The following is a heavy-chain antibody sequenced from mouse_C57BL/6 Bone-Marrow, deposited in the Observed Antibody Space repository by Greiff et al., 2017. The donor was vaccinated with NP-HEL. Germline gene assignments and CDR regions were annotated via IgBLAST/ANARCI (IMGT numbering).Heavy chain of an antibody. CDR2: IYPRSGNT. Sequence: ESGAELARPGASVKLSCKASGYTFTSYGISWVKQRTGQGLEWIGEIYPRSGNTYYNEKFKGKATLTADKSSSTAYMELRSLTSEDSAVYFCAREKNCRYFDYWGQGTTLTVSS. J-gene: IGHJ2*01. D-gene: IGHD4-1*01. CDR1: GYTFTSYG. CDR3: AREKNCRYFDY. V-gene: IGHV1-81*01.